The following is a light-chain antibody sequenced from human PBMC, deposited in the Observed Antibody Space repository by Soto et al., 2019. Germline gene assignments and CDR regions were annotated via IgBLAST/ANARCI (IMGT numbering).Light chain of an antibody. CDR3: QQYNNLLPT. V-gene: IGKV3-15*01. Sequence: DIVSTHSPDTLSVSPGERATLSSRASQGVSSNLAWYPQKPGQATRLLIYSASTRATGITARFSGSGSGTGVTLCIIMRQSEDCAVSCCQQYNNLLPTVGQGTSVESK. J-gene: IGKJ1*01. CDR2: SAS. CDR1: QGVSSN.